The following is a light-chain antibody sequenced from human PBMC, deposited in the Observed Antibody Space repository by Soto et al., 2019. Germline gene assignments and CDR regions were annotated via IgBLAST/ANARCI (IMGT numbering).Light chain of an antibody. Sequence: QSVLTQPPSLSAAPGQRVTISCSGSSSNIGGNYVSWYQQLPGTAPKLLIYDNNKRPSGIPDRFSGSKSGTSATLVITGLQPGEEDDYYCGTWDNSLTSGGVFGGGTKLTVL. CDR1: SSNIGGNY. V-gene: IGLV1-51*01. J-gene: IGLJ3*02. CDR3: GTWDNSLTSGGV. CDR2: DNN.